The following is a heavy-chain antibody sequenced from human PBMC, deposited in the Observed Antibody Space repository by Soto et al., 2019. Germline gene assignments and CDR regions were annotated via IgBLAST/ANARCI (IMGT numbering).Heavy chain of an antibody. D-gene: IGHD4-17*01. J-gene: IGHJ4*02. Sequence: EVQLLESGGGLVQPGGSLRLSCAASGFTFSNYAMNWVRQSPGKGLEWVSAISGSGRSTYYADSVKGRFTISRDNSKNTLYLQRNSLRAEDTAVYYCAKGLSAVGSSYYGGEYFDYWGQGTLVPVSS. V-gene: IGHV3-23*01. CDR3: AKGLSAVGSSYYGGEYFDY. CDR2: ISGSGRST. CDR1: GFTFSNYA.